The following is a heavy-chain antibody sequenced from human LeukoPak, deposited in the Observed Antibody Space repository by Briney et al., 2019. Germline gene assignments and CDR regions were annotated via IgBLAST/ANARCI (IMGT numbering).Heavy chain of an antibody. CDR3: ARSTVTRPDNYYYFYYMDV. D-gene: IGHD4-17*01. Sequence: PGGSLRLSCAVSGFTFSTYSMNWVRQAPGKGLEWVPSITGSSSYTDYADSLRGRCTISRDNAKNSLYLQMNSLRAEDTAVYYCARSTVTRPDNYYYFYYMDVWGQGTTVTVSS. V-gene: IGHV3-21*01. J-gene: IGHJ6*03. CDR1: GFTFSTYS. CDR2: ITGSSSYT.